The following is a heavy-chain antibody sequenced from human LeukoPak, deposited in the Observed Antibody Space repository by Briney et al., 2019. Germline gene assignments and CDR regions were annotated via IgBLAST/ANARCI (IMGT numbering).Heavy chain of an antibody. D-gene: IGHD6-6*01. V-gene: IGHV3-33*06. Sequence: GGSLRLSCAASGFTFSSYGMHWVRQAPGKELEWVAVIWYDGSNKYYADSVKGRFTISRDNSKNTLYLQMNSLRAEDTAVYYCAKGGSSSLSMVDYWGQGTLVTVSS. CDR2: IWYDGSNK. CDR1: GFTFSSYG. CDR3: AKGGSSSLSMVDY. J-gene: IGHJ4*02.